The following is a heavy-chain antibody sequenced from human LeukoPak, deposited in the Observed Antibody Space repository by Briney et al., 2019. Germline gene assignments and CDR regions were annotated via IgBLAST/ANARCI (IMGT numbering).Heavy chain of an antibody. D-gene: IGHD3-22*01. Sequence: PGGSLRLSCAASGFTVSSNYMSWVRQAPGKGLEWVSVIYSGDSTYYADSVKGRFTISRDNSKNTLYLQMNSLRAEDTAVYYCARENYDSSGYDYWGQGTLVTVSS. CDR3: ARENYDSSGYDY. CDR1: GFTVSSNY. V-gene: IGHV3-53*01. J-gene: IGHJ4*02. CDR2: IYSGDST.